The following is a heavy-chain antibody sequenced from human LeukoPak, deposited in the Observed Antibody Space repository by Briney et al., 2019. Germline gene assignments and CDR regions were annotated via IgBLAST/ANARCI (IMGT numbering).Heavy chain of an antibody. CDR2: ISGSGGST. J-gene: IGHJ3*02. CDR3: ARTRMVYAILAFDAFDI. D-gene: IGHD2-8*01. CDR1: GFTFSSYA. V-gene: IGHV3-23*01. Sequence: GGSLRLSCAASGFTFSSYAMSWVRQAPGKGLEWVSAISGSGGSTYYADSVKGRFTISRDNSKNTLYLQMNSLRAEDTAVYYCARTRMVYAILAFDAFDIWGQGTMVTVSS.